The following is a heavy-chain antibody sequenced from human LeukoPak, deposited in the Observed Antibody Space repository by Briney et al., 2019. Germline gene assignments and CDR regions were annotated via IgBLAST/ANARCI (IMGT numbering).Heavy chain of an antibody. CDR2: ITNSGNSK. V-gene: IGHV3-48*04. J-gene: IGHJ4*02. CDR3: ARDGLGLLEFGY. Sequence: GGSLRLSCAASEFTFSSYSMNWVRQAPGKGLEWVSYITNSGNSKSYADSVKGRFTISRDNAKNSLYLQMNSLRAEDTAVYYCARDGLGLLEFGYWGQGTLVTVSS. CDR1: EFTFSSYS. D-gene: IGHD3-22*01.